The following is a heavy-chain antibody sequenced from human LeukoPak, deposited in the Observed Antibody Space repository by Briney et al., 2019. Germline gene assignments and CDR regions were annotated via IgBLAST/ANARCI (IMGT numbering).Heavy chain of an antibody. J-gene: IGHJ4*02. CDR3: AREVQFLQWLFLDY. CDR1: GFTFSSYA. CDR2: ISGSGGRT. V-gene: IGHV3-23*01. D-gene: IGHD3-3*01. Sequence: PGGSLRLSCAASGFTFSSYAMSWVRQAPGKGLEWVSAISGSGGRTYYADSVKGRFAISRDNSKNTLFLQMNSLRAEDTAVYYCAREVQFLQWLFLDYWGQGALVTVSS.